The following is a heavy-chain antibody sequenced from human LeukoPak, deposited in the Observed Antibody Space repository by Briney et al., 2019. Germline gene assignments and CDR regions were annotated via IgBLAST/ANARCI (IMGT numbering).Heavy chain of an antibody. CDR1: GFTFSSYG. CDR3: AKDAYCSSTSCRTHYYYYYYMDA. J-gene: IGHJ6*03. CDR2: IWYDGSNK. D-gene: IGHD2-2*01. V-gene: IGHV3-33*06. Sequence: PGRSLRLSCAASGFTFSSYGMHWVRQAPGKGLEWVAVIWYDGSNKYYADSVKGRFTISRDNSKNTLYLQMNSLRAEDTAVYYCAKDAYCSSTSCRTHYYYYYYMDAWGKGTTVTVSS.